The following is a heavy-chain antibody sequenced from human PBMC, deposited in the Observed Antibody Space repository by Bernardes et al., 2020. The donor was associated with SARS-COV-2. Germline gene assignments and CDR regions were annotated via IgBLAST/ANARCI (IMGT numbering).Heavy chain of an antibody. CDR1: GGSISSSSYY. D-gene: IGHD2-21*02. V-gene: IGHV4-39*01. J-gene: IGHJ4*02. CDR3: ARRSRHIVVVTAIPNYYFDY. Sequence: TLSLTCTVSGGSISSSSYYWGWIRQPPGKGLEWIGSIYYSGSTYYNPSLKSRVTISVDTSKNQFSLKLSSVTAADTAVYYCARRSRHIVVVTAIPNYYFDYWGQGTLVTVSS. CDR2: IYYSGST.